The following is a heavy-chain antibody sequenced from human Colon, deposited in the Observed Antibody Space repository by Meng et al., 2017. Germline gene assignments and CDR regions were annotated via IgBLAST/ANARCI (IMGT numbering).Heavy chain of an antibody. D-gene: IGHD3-16*01. CDR2: INHSGST. V-gene: IGHV4-34*01. CDR1: GGAFSGYY. J-gene: IGHJ5*02. Sequence: QLQEWGEGRLKPSGTLSLPRAVYGGAFSGYYWSWLRQPPGKGLEWIGEINHSGSTNYNPSLKSRVTISVDTSKNQFSLKLSSVTAADTAVYYCARIRPRLGGKTFDPWGQGTLVTVSS. CDR3: ARIRPRLGGKTFDP.